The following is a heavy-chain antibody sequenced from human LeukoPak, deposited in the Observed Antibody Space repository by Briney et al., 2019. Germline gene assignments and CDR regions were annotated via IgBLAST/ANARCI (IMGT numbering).Heavy chain of an antibody. Sequence: PSETLSLTCTVSGGSISSSSYSWGWIRQPPGKGLEWIGSIYYSGSTYYNPSLKSRVTISVDTSKNQFSLKLSSVTAADTAVYYCARQLTTVRGVSVAWVWFDPWGQGTLVTVSS. CDR2: IYYSGST. V-gene: IGHV4-39*01. J-gene: IGHJ5*02. CDR1: GGSISSSSYS. CDR3: ARQLTTVRGVSVAWVWFDP. D-gene: IGHD3-10*01.